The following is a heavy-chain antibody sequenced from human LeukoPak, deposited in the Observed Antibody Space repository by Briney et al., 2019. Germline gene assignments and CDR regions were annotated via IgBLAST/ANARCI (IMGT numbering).Heavy chain of an antibody. CDR2: IRSKAYGGTT. D-gene: IGHD1-26*01. Sequence: GGSLRLSCTASGFTFGEYAMSWFRQAPGKGLEWVGFIRSKAYGGTTEYAASVKGRFTISRDDFKSIAYLQMTSLKTEETAVYYCTXVYVGATRGEEEYDYWGQGTLVTVSS. V-gene: IGHV3-49*03. J-gene: IGHJ4*02. CDR3: TXVYVGATRGEEEYDY. CDR1: GFTFGEYA.